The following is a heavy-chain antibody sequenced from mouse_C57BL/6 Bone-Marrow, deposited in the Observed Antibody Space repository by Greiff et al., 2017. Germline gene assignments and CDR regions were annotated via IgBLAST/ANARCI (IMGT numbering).Heavy chain of an antibody. J-gene: IGHJ3*01. D-gene: IGHD1-1*01. Sequence: VQRVESGAELVRPGASVKLSCKASGYTFTDYYINWVKQRPGQGLEWIARIYPGSGNTYYNEKFKGKATLTAEKSSSTAYMQLSSLTSEDSAVYFCARSDYGSSGWFAYWGQGTLVTVSA. V-gene: IGHV1-76*01. CDR3: ARSDYGSSGWFAY. CDR1: GYTFTDYY. CDR2: IYPGSGNT.